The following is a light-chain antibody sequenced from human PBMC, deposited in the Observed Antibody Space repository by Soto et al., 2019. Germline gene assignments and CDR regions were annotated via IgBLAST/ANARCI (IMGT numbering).Light chain of an antibody. Sequence: QSALTQPASVSGSPGQSITISCTGTSSDVGGYNCVSWYQQYPGKAPKLMIYDVSNRPSGVSNRFSGSKSGNTASLTISGLQAEDEADYYCSSFTSSNTPVVFGGGTKLTVL. CDR1: SSDVGGYNC. V-gene: IGLV2-14*01. CDR2: DVS. CDR3: SSFTSSNTPVV. J-gene: IGLJ2*01.